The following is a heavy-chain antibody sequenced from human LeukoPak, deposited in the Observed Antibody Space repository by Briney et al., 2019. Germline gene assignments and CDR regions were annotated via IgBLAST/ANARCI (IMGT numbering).Heavy chain of an antibody. Sequence: PGGSLRLSCAASGFTVSSNYMSWGRQAPGKGLEWVSVIYSGGSTYYADSVKGRFTISRDNSKNTLYLQMNSLRAEDTAVYYCARATVVTNAFDIWGQGTMVTVSS. CDR2: IYSGGST. J-gene: IGHJ3*02. D-gene: IGHD4-23*01. CDR1: GFTVSSNY. CDR3: ARATVVTNAFDI. V-gene: IGHV3-53*01.